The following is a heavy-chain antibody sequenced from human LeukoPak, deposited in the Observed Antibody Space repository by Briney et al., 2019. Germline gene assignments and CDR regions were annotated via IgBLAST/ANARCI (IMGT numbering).Heavy chain of an antibody. CDR1: GFTFSTYN. V-gene: IGHV3-48*04. CDR3: AREGSYYFDN. D-gene: IGHD1-26*01. J-gene: IGHJ4*02. CDR2: INSSGTTT. Sequence: GGSLRLSCAASGFTFSTYNMNWVRQAPGKGLEWVSDINSSGTTTYYADSVRGRFTIFRDDAKNSLYLQMNSLRAEDTAVYYCAREGSYYFDNWGQGALVTVSS.